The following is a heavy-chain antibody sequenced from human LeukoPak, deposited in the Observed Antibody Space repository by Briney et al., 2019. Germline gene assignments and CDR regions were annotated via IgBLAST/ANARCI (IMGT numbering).Heavy chain of an antibody. Sequence: GGSLRLSCVASGITFTNYAMGWVRQSPGKGLEWVSTISRSGGTTFYADSVKGRFTISRDNAKSTLYLQMSSLRPEDTALYYCAREYSTSSGRYFDYWGQGILVTVSS. V-gene: IGHV3-23*01. CDR2: ISRSGGTT. CDR1: GITFTNYA. J-gene: IGHJ4*02. D-gene: IGHD6-6*01. CDR3: AREYSTSSGRYFDY.